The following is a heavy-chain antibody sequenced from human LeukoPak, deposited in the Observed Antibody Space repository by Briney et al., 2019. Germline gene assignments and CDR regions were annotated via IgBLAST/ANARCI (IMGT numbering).Heavy chain of an antibody. CDR3: ARGHTIIGV. CDR1: GFTFSSYA. J-gene: IGHJ4*02. CDR2: ITSSGGDT. D-gene: IGHD3-22*01. Sequence: PGGSLRLSCTASGFTFSSYAMSWVRQAPGKGLEWVSSITSSGGDTNYADSVKGRFTISRDNAKDSLYLEMNSLRAEDTAVYYCARGHTIIGVWGQGTLVTVSS. V-gene: IGHV3-23*01.